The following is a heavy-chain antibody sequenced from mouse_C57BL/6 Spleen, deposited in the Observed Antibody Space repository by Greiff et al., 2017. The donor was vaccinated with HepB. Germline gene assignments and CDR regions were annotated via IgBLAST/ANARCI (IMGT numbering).Heavy chain of an antibody. D-gene: IGHD2-5*01. CDR2: IYPGSGST. CDR1: GYTFTSYW. CDR3: SRSVNYSNPFYAMDY. Sequence: QVQLQQPGAELVKPGASVKMSCKASGYTFTSYWITWVKQRPGQGLEWIGDIYPGSGSTNYNEKFKSKATLTVDTSSSTAYMQLSSLTSEDSAVYYCSRSVNYSNPFYAMDYWGQGTSVTVSS. V-gene: IGHV1-55*01. J-gene: IGHJ4*01.